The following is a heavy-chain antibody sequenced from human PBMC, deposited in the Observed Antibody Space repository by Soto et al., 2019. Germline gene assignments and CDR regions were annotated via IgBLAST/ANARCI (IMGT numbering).Heavy chain of an antibody. Sequence: SETLSLTCTVSGGSVSSGSYSWSWIRQPPGKGLEWIGYIYYSGSTNYNPSLKSRVTISVDTSKNQFSLKLSSVTAADTAVYYCARGQNDILTPFKYMDVWGKGITVTVSS. CDR1: GGSVSSGSYS. V-gene: IGHV4-61*01. CDR3: ARGQNDILTPFKYMDV. CDR2: IYYSGST. J-gene: IGHJ6*03. D-gene: IGHD3-9*01.